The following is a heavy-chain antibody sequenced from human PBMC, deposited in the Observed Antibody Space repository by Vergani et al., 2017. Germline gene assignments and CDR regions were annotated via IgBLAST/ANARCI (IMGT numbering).Heavy chain of an antibody. J-gene: IGHJ5*02. D-gene: IGHD3-10*01. Sequence: QVQLQESGPGLVKPSETLSLTCTVSGGSISSYYWSWIRQPPGKGLEWIGYIYYIGSTNYNPSLKSRVTISVDTSKNQFSLKLSSVTAADTAVYYCARFVTMVRGVMAWFDPWGQGTLVTVSS. CDR3: ARFVTMVRGVMAWFDP. V-gene: IGHV4-59*08. CDR1: GGSISSYY. CDR2: IYYIGST.